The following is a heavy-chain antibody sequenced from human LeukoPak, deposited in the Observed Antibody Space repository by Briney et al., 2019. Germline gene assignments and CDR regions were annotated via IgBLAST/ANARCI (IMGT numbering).Heavy chain of an antibody. J-gene: IGHJ4*02. CDR1: GFTFSSYS. V-gene: IGHV3-48*01. CDR2: ISSSSSTI. CDR3: ARDEGYDILTGYLFDY. D-gene: IGHD3-9*01. Sequence: GGSLRLSCAASGFTFSSYSMNWVRQAPGKGLEWVSYISSSSSTIYYADSVKGRFTISRDNSKNTLYLQMNSLRAEDTAVYYCARDEGYDILTGYLFDYWGQGTLVTVSS.